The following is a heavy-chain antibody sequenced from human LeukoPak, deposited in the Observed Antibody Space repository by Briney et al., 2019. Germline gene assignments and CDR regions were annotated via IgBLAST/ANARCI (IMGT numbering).Heavy chain of an antibody. CDR2: IYPGDSDT. D-gene: IGHD3-3*01. CDR3: ARPRDDFWSGYYWADAFDI. Sequence: GESLQISCKGSGYSFTSYWIGWVRQMPGKGLEWMGFIYPGDSDTRYSPSFQGQVTISADKSISPSYLQWSSLKASDTAIYYCARPRDDFWSGYYWADAFDIWGQGTMVTVSS. J-gene: IGHJ3*02. V-gene: IGHV5-51*01. CDR1: GYSFTSYW.